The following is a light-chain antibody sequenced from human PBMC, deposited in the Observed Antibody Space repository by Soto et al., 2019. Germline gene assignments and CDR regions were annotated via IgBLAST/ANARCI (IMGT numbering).Light chain of an antibody. J-gene: IGKJ4*01. V-gene: IGKV3-20*01. CDR1: RSVSSSF. Sequence: EIVLTQSPSTLSLSPGERSTLSFMSSRSVSSSFLAWYQQKPGQAPRLLIYGASSRATGIPDRFSGSGSGTDFTLTITSLQPEDFAAYYCQQLYTYPLTFGGGTKVDIK. CDR3: QQLYTYPLT. CDR2: GAS.